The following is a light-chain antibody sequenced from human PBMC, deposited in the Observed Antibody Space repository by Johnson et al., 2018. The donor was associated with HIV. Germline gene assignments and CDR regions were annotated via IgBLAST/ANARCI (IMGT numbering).Light chain of an antibody. CDR2: ENT. J-gene: IGLJ1*01. CDR1: SSNIGNNY. Sequence: QSVLTQPPSVSAAPGQKVTISCSGSSSNIGNNYVSWYRQLPGTAPKLLIYENTQRPSGIPDRFSGSQSGTSATLAITGLQTRDEADYYCGTWDTSLSAGGVFGSGTKVTVL. CDR3: GTWDTSLSAGGV. V-gene: IGLV1-51*02.